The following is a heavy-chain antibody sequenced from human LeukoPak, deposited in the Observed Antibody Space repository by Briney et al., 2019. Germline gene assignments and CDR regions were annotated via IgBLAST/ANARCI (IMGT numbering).Heavy chain of an antibody. J-gene: IGHJ4*02. CDR2: ISYDGSNK. D-gene: IGHD2-15*01. CDR1: GFTFSSYG. Sequence: PGRSLRLSCAASGFTFSSYGMHWVRQAPGKGLEWVAVISYDGSNKYYADSVKGRFTISRDNSKNTLYLQMNSLRAEDTAVYYCAKGRGYCSGGSCYVYFDYWGQGTLVTVSS. V-gene: IGHV3-30*18. CDR3: AKGRGYCSGGSCYVYFDY.